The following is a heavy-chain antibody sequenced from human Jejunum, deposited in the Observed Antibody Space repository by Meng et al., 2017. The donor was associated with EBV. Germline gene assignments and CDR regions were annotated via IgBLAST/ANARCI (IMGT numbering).Heavy chain of an antibody. J-gene: IGHJ4*02. CDR1: GYTFTSYG. CDR2: ISAYNGKT. CDR3: ARDGPDYGNYINFDY. V-gene: IGHV1-18*01. Sequence: QGQVGRSGAEVEKPGASVKVSCKASGYTFTSYGISWVRQAPGRGLEWMAWISAYNGKTNYAQNLQGRVTLTTDTSTTTTYMELRSLRSDDTAVYYCARDGPDYGNYINFDYWGQGTLVTVSS. D-gene: IGHD4-11*01.